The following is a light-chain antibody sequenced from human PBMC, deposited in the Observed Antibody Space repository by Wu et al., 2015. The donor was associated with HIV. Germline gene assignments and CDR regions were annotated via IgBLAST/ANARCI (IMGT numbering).Light chain of an antibody. CDR1: QSISNNH. Sequence: DSVLTQSPGILSLSPGDTATLSCRASQSISNNHLAWYQQRPGQTPRLLTYGASNRATDIPDRFSGSGSGTDFALTITRLEPADFAIYYCQQYGTSPPWTFGQGTKVEIK. V-gene: IGKV3-20*01. J-gene: IGKJ1*01. CDR2: GAS. CDR3: QQYGTSPPWT.